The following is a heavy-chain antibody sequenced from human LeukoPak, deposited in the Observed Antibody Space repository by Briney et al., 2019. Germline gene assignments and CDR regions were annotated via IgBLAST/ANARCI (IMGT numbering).Heavy chain of an antibody. Sequence: PGGSLRLSCAASGFTFNYYWMHWVRQIPGKGLVWISHVYSDGSRTTYADSVKGRFTISRDNSKNTLYPQMNSLRAEDTAVYYCARARGSGWSRAPPGYWGQGTLVTVSS. CDR3: ARARGSGWSRAPPGY. CDR1: GFTFNYYW. J-gene: IGHJ4*02. V-gene: IGHV3-74*03. D-gene: IGHD6-19*01. CDR2: VYSDGSRT.